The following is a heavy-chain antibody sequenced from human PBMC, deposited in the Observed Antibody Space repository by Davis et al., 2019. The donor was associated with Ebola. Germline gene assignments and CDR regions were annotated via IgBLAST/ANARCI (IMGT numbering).Heavy chain of an antibody. V-gene: IGHV4-39*01. D-gene: IGHD4-23*01. Sequence: MPSETLSLTCIVSGASISTYNFYWAWIRQTPGKKLEWIGSIYYTGNTNYNPSLKSRVTISTDTSRNNFSLRLRSVTAADTAVYFCARRNNDYGGDSIWFDLWGQGILVTVPS. CDR2: IYYTGNT. J-gene: IGHJ5*02. CDR3: ARRNNDYGGDSIWFDL. CDR1: GASISTYNFY.